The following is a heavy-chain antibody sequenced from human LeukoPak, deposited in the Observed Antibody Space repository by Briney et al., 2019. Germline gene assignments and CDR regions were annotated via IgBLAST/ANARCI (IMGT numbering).Heavy chain of an antibody. Sequence: PGGSLRLSCAASGFSFSDYYMSWIRQAPGKGLEWVSYISSSSTYTSYADSVKGRITISRDNAKSSLYLQMNSLRAEDTAVYYCARAPDPYRMDVWGQGTTVTVSS. CDR3: ARAPDPYRMDV. CDR1: GFSFSDYY. CDR2: ISSSSTYT. J-gene: IGHJ6*02. V-gene: IGHV3-11*05.